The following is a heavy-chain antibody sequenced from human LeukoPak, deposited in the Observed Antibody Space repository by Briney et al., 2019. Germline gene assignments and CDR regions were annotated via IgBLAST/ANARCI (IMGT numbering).Heavy chain of an antibody. V-gene: IGHV3-33*01. CDR2: IWYDGSNK. Sequence: PGRSLRLSCAASGFTFSSYGMHWVRQAPGKGLEWVAVIWYDGSNKYYADSVKGRFTISRDNSKNTLYLQMNSLRAEDTAVYYWARGRCDDYGGYGQWGIFDLWGRGSLVTVCS. CDR1: GFTFSSYG. J-gene: IGHJ2*01. D-gene: IGHD4-17*01. CDR3: ARGRCDDYGGYGQWGIFDL.